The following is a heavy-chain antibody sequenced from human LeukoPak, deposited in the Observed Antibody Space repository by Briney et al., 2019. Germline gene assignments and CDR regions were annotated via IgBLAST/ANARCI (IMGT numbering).Heavy chain of an antibody. V-gene: IGHV4-59*01. J-gene: IGHJ4*02. CDR2: IYYSGST. D-gene: IGHD3-22*01. Sequence: SETLSLTCTVSGGSISSYYLSWIRQTAGKGLEWIGYIYYSGSTNYNPSLKSRVTISVDTSKNQFSLKLSSVTAADTAVYYCARGGGGYYDSSGYAVLPFDYWGQGTLVTVSS. CDR3: ARGGGGYYDSSGYAVLPFDY. CDR1: GGSISSYY.